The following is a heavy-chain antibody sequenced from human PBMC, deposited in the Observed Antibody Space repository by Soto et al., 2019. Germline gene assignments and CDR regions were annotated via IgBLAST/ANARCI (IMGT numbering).Heavy chain of an antibody. CDR2: IYYSGST. CDR1: GGSXSSYY. D-gene: IGHD1-26*01. CDR3: ARGLDLVGATT. J-gene: IGHJ5*02. V-gene: IGHV4-59*01. Sequence: PSDTLSLTCTVSGGSXSSYYWSWIRQPPGKGLEWIGYIYYSGSTNYNPSLKSRVTISVDTSKNQFSLKLSSVTAADTAVYYCARGLDLVGATTWGQGTLVTVS.